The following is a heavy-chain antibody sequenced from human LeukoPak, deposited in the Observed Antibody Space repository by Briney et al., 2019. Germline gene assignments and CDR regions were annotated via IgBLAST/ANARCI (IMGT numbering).Heavy chain of an antibody. Sequence: TSETLSLTCTVSGGSISSSNYYWGWIRQPPGKGLEWIGTIYYNGATYYNPSLKSRVTMSVDTSKNQFSLKLTSVTAADTAVYYCARDRSSSWYRHFDYWGQGTLVTVSS. D-gene: IGHD6-13*01. CDR3: ARDRSSSWYRHFDY. CDR1: GGSISSSNYY. CDR2: IYYNGAT. J-gene: IGHJ4*02. V-gene: IGHV4-39*07.